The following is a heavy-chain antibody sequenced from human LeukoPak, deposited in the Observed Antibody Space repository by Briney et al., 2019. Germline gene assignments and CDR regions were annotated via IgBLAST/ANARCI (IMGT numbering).Heavy chain of an antibody. J-gene: IGHJ4*02. Sequence: GGSLRLSCAASGFTFSSYWMSWVRQAPGKGLEWVANIKQDGSEKYYVDSVKGRFTISRDNAKNSLYLQMNSLRAEDTAVYYCARMNYDFWSGYSDYRGQGTLVTVSS. CDR1: GFTFSSYW. D-gene: IGHD3-3*01. CDR3: ARMNYDFWSGYSDY. V-gene: IGHV3-7*01. CDR2: IKQDGSEK.